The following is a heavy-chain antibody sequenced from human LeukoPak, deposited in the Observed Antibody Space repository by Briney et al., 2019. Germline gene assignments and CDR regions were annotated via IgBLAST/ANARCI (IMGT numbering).Heavy chain of an antibody. CDR3: ARAYLYYFDY. V-gene: IGHV4-39*01. CDR2: IYYSGST. J-gene: IGHJ4*02. Sequence: NPSETLSLTCTVSGGSISSSSYYWGWIRQPPGKGLEWIGSIYYSGSTYYNPSLKSRVTISVDTSKNQFSLKLSSVTAADTAVYYCARAYLYYFDYWGQGTLVTVSS. CDR1: GGSISSSSYY.